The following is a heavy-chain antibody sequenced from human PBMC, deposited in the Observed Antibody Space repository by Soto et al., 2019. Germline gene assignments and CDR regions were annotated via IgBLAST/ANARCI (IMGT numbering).Heavy chain of an antibody. CDR1: GFTVSANY. CDR2: LSSGGRT. Sequence: GGSLRLSCAAPGFTVSANYMGWVRLAPGEGLEWVSVLSSGGRTYYPASLEGRFTISGDNSKNTVYLQMHSLRVEDTAVYYCATNNTPGGMDVWGQGTTVTVSS. J-gene: IGHJ6*02. D-gene: IGHD1-20*01. CDR3: ATNNTPGGMDV. V-gene: IGHV3-53*01.